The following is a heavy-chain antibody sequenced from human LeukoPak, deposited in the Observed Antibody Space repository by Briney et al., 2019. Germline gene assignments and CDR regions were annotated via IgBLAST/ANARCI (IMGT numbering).Heavy chain of an antibody. CDR2: INSDGNTI. CDR3: AKDPLNSSGWYFGY. J-gene: IGHJ4*02. D-gene: IGHD6-19*01. V-gene: IGHV3-74*01. Sequence: GGSLRLSCAASGFTFSGYWMHWVRQTPEKGLVWVSRINSDGNTITYADSVKGRFTISRDNSKNTLYLQMNSLRAEDTAVYYCAKDPLNSSGWYFGYWGQGTLVTVSS. CDR1: GFTFSGYW.